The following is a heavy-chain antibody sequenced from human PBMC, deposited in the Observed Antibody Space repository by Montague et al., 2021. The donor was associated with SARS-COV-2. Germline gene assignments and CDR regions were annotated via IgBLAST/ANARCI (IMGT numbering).Heavy chain of an antibody. CDR3: ARESPYYGSGSEGFDY. Sequence: SLRLSCTASGFTFSSYRMNWVRQAPGKGLEWVSSISSSSSYIYYADSVKGRFTISRDNAKNSLYRQMNSLRAEDTAVYYCARESPYYGSGSEGFDYWGQGTLVTVSS. D-gene: IGHD3-10*01. CDR2: ISSSSSYI. V-gene: IGHV3-21*01. J-gene: IGHJ4*02. CDR1: GFTFSSYR.